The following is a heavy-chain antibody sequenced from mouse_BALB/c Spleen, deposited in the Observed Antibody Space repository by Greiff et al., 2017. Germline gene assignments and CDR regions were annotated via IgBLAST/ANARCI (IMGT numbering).Heavy chain of an antibody. V-gene: IGHV3-2*02. CDR2: ISYSGST. J-gene: IGHJ4*01. CDR1: GYSITSDYA. Sequence: EVMLVESGPGLVKPSQSLSLTCTVTGYSITSDYAWNWIRQFPGNKLEWMGYISYSGSTSYNPSLKSRISITRDTSKNQFFLQLNSVTTEDTATYYCARRMILYAMDYWGQGTSVTVSS. D-gene: IGHD2-4*01. CDR3: ARRMILYAMDY.